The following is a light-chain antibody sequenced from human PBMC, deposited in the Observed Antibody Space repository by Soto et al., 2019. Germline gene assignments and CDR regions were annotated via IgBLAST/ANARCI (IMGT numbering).Light chain of an antibody. CDR3: SSYAGSNNLV. V-gene: IGLV2-8*01. J-gene: IGLJ3*02. CDR1: SDDVGGYNY. CDR2: EVS. Sequence: QSALTQPPSASGSPGQSVTISCTGTSDDVGGYNYVSWYQQHPGKAPKLMISEVSERPSGVPDRFSGSKSGNTASLTVSGLQDEDEADYYCSSYAGSNNLVFGGGTKVTVL.